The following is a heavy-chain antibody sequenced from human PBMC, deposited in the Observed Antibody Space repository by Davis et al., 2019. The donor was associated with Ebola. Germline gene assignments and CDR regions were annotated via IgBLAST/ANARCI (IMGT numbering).Heavy chain of an antibody. J-gene: IGHJ4*02. CDR2: INPNSGGT. Sequence: ASVKVSCKASGYTFTGYYMHWVRQAPGQGLEWMGWINPNSGGTNYAQNFLGRVTMTRDTSISTAYMDLSRLRSDDTAVYYCATGEGRNWYYFDSWGQGTLVTVSS. CDR1: GYTFTGYY. D-gene: IGHD1-1*01. V-gene: IGHV1-2*02. CDR3: ATGEGRNWYYFDS.